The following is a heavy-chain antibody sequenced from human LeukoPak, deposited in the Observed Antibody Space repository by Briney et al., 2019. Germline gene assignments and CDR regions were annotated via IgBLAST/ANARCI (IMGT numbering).Heavy chain of an antibody. V-gene: IGHV3-48*03. CDR1: GFTFSSYE. D-gene: IGHD2-2*01. Sequence: GGSLRLSCAASGFTFSSYEMNWVRQAPGKGLEWVSYISSSGTSIYYADSVKGRFTISRDNAKNSLYLQMYSLRADDTAVYYCARRYCSSTSCLIDYWGQGTLVTVSS. J-gene: IGHJ4*02. CDR3: ARRYCSSTSCLIDY. CDR2: ISSSGTSI.